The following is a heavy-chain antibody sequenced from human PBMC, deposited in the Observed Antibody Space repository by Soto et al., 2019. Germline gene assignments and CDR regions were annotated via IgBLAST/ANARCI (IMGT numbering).Heavy chain of an antibody. J-gene: IGHJ5*02. D-gene: IGHD2-2*01. CDR1: GGSISSGDYS. CDR3: ARDSSTSPNWFDP. Sequence: KPSETLSLTCTVAGGSISSGDYSWSWIRQPPGKGLEWIGYIYYSGSTYYKSSLKSRSTISVDTSKNQFSLKLSSVTAADTAVYYCARDSSTSPNWFDPWGQGTLVTVSS. V-gene: IGHV4-30-4*01. CDR2: IYYSGST.